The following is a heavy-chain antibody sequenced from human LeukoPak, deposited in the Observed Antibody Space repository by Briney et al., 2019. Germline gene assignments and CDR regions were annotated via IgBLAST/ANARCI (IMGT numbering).Heavy chain of an antibody. CDR2: IAHSGST. CDR3: AKIGGLGELSLFDQ. CDR1: GDFIDTKTW. J-gene: IGHJ4*02. D-gene: IGHD3-16*02. Sequence: SGTPSLTCDISGDFIDTKTWWSWVRQPPGKGLEWIGEIAHSGSTNYSPSLENRVTMSVDKPRNQFSLKVTSVTAADTAVYFCAKIGGLGELSLFDQWGQGILVTVSA. V-gene: IGHV4-4*02.